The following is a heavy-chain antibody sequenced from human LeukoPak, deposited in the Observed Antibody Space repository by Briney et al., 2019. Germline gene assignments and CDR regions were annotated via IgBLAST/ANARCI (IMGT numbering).Heavy chain of an antibody. Sequence: GGSLSLSCAVAGFNFDDHGMSWVRQAPGKGLEWVSGISWNGGSTGYRDSVKGRFTISRDNAKKSLYLQMNSLRAEDTALYHCARTGTSGSYSHFDYWGQGILVTVSS. V-gene: IGHV3-20*01. CDR3: ARTGTSGSYSHFDY. CDR2: ISWNGGST. D-gene: IGHD1-26*01. J-gene: IGHJ4*02. CDR1: GFNFDDHG.